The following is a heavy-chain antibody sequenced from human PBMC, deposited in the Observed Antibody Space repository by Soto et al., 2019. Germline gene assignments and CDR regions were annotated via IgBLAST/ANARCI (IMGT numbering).Heavy chain of an antibody. CDR1: GYTFSNYY. J-gene: IGHJ6*03. CDR3: ARTRIIVATRRYYYYMDV. Sequence: GASVKVSCKTSGYTFSNYYMHWVRQAPGQGLEWVGIINPSGGTSYAQEFQGRVTMTTDESTSTPYMELSSLRSEDTAVYYCARTRIIVATRRYYYYMDVWGKGTTVTVSS. V-gene: IGHV1-46*01. D-gene: IGHD5-12*01. CDR2: INPSGGT.